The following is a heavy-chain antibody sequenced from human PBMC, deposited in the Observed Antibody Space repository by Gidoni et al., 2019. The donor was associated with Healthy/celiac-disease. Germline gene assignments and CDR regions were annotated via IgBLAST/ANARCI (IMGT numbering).Heavy chain of an antibody. CDR1: GGSFSGYY. D-gene: IGHD6-13*01. CDR3: ARGVRGYTA. Sequence: QVQLQQWGAGLLKPSETLSLTCAVYGGSFSGYYWSWIRQPPGKGLEWIGEINQSGSTNYNPSLKSRVTISVDTSKNQFSLKRSSVTAADTAVYYCARGVRGYTAWGQGTLVTVSS. V-gene: IGHV4-34*01. J-gene: IGHJ5*02. CDR2: INQSGST.